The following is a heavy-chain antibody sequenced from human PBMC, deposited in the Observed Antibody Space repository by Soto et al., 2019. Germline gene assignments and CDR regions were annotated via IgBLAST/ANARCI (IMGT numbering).Heavy chain of an antibody. D-gene: IGHD3-22*01. CDR2: IWYDGRNK. CDR1: GFTFSSYG. Sequence: QVQLVESGGCVVQPGRSLRLSCAASGFTFSSYGMHWVRQAPGKWLEWVAVIWYDGRNKYSADSVKGRFTIARDNSKNTLYMQMNSLRAEDTAVYYCARFYYYDSSGYYRDDYWGQGTLVTVSS. J-gene: IGHJ4*02. V-gene: IGHV3-33*01. CDR3: ARFYYYDSSGYYRDDY.